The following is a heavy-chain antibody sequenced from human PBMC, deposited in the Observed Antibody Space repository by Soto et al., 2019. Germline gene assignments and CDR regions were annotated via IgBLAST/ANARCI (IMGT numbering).Heavy chain of an antibody. D-gene: IGHD4-4*01. J-gene: IGHJ2*01. Sequence: QVQLVESGGGVVQPGRSLRLSCAASGFTFSSYAMHWVRQAPGKGLEWVAVISYDGSNKYYADSVKGRFTISRDNSKNTLNLPMNSLRAEDTAVYYCARPLWRNDYNWGYFDLWGRGTLVTVSS. CDR3: ARPLWRNDYNWGYFDL. V-gene: IGHV3-30-3*01. CDR2: ISYDGSNK. CDR1: GFTFSSYA.